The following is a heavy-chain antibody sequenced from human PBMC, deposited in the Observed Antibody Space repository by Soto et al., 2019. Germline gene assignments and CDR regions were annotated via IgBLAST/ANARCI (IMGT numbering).Heavy chain of an antibody. CDR2: INHSGST. J-gene: IGHJ5*02. V-gene: IGHV4-34*01. Sequence: QVQLQQWGAGLLKPSETLSLTCAVYGGSFSGYYWSWIRQPPGKGLEWIGEINHSGSTNYNPSLKSRVTISVVTSKNQFSLKLSSVTAADTAVYYCARGRISRNWFDPWGQGTLVTVSS. CDR3: ARGRISRNWFDP. CDR1: GGSFSGYY. D-gene: IGHD3-3*02.